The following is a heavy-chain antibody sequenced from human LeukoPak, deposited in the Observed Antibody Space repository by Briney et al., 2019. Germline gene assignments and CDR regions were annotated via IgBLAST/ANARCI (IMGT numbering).Heavy chain of an antibody. CDR2: ISGSGGST. CDR3: AKGDDYGDPNDY. D-gene: IGHD4-17*01. CDR1: GFSFSSYW. J-gene: IGHJ4*02. Sequence: GGSLRLSCTASGFSFSSYWMHWVRQAPGKGLEWVSAISGSGGSTYYADSVKGRFTISRDNSKNTLYLQMNSLRAEDTAVYYCAKGDDYGDPNDYWGQGTLVTVSS. V-gene: IGHV3-23*01.